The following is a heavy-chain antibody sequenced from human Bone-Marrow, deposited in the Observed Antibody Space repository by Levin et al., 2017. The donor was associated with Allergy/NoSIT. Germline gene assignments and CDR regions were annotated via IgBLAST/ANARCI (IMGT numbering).Heavy chain of an antibody. Sequence: SETLSLTCTVSGGSISTYYWNWIRQPPGKGLEWIGHIYFNGITNYNPSLNNRVTISVDTSRNQFSLNLSSVTAADTAVYYCARDSWNYDILYGMHVWGQGTTVTVS. V-gene: IGHV4-59*01. J-gene: IGHJ6*02. CDR1: GGSISTYY. CDR3: ARDSWNYDILYGMHV. CDR2: IYFNGIT. D-gene: IGHD3-9*01.